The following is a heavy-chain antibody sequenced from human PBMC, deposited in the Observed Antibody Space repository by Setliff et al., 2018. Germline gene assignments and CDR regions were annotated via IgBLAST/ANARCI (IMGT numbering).Heavy chain of an antibody. D-gene: IGHD2-15*01. CDR3: AYRRKMSARYDAFEV. J-gene: IGHJ3*01. Sequence: SGPTLVNPTQTLTLTCSFSGFSLSDFGVGVGWIRQPPGKAPEWLALIYWDGDEHYTPSLEKRLTITKDTSKNQLVLTVSNMDSMDTATYFCAYRRKMSARYDAFEVWGQGTLVSVSS. CDR1: GFSLSDFGVG. V-gene: IGHV2-5*02. CDR2: IYWDGDE.